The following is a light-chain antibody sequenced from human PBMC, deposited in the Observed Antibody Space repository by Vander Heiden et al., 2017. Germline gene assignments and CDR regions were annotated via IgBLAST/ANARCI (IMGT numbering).Light chain of an antibody. CDR2: AAS. Sequence: DIQMTQSPSSLSASVGDRVTITRRASQVIGNNLGWYQQKPGKAPKRVIYAASNLQSGVPSRFSGSGSGTEFTLTISSLQPEDFATYYCLQHNTFPRTFGQGTKVEI. V-gene: IGKV1-17*01. CDR3: LQHNTFPRT. J-gene: IGKJ1*01. CDR1: QVIGNN.